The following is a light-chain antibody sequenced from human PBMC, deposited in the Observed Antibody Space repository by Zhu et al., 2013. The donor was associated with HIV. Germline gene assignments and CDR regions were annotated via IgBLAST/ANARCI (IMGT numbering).Light chain of an antibody. V-gene: IGLV3-21*03. J-gene: IGLJ1*01. CDR1: NIENKR. CDR2: DDM. CDR3: AAWDGSLTGPRV. Sequence: SYELTQPPSLSVAPGKTARLTCGGDNIENKRVHWYQQKPGQAPVLVLFDDMDRPSGIPERFSGSKSGTSASLAISGLRSEDEADYYCAAWDGSLTGPRVFGTGTKVTVL.